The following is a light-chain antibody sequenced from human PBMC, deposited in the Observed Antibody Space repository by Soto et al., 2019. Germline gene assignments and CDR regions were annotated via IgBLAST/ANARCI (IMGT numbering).Light chain of an antibody. J-gene: IGKJ4*01. Sequence: EIVLTQSPATLSLSPGERATLSCGARQSVGSLFLGWYQQKPGLAPRLLIYDVSKRFTGVPDRFSGSGSGTDFTITITRLEPEDFAVYYCQQFGTSVTFGGGTKVEIK. V-gene: IGKV3D-20*01. CDR1: QSVGSLF. CDR3: QQFGTSVT. CDR2: DVS.